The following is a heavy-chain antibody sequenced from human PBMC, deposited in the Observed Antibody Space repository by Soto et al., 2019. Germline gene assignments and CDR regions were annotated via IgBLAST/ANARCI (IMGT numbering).Heavy chain of an antibody. Sequence: EVQLVESGGGLVQPGRSLRLSCAASGFTFDDYAMHWVRQAPGKGLEWVSGISWNSGSIGYADSVKGRFTISRDNAKNSLYLQMNSLRAEDTALYYCAKGRATSRYNWNDGEWTIDYWGQGTLVTVSS. J-gene: IGHJ4*02. V-gene: IGHV3-9*01. CDR3: AKGRATSRYNWNDGEWTIDY. CDR1: GFTFDDYA. D-gene: IGHD1-1*01. CDR2: ISWNSGSI.